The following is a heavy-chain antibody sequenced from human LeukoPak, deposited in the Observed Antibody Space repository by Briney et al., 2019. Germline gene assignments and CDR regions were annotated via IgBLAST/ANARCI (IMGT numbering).Heavy chain of an antibody. J-gene: IGHJ6*03. V-gene: IGHV3-7*01. CDR1: GFTFSSYW. D-gene: IGHD6-13*01. Sequence: PGGSLRLSCAASGFTFSSYWMSWVRQAPGKGLEWVANIKQDGSEKYYVGSVKGRFTISRDNAKNSLYLQMNSLRAEDTAVYYCARDGRYSSSWSTSYYYYYYMDVWGKGTTVTVSS. CDR2: IKQDGSEK. CDR3: ARDGRYSSSWSTSYYYYYYMDV.